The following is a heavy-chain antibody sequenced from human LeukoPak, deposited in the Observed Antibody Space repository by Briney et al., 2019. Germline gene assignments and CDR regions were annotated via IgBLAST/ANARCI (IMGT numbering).Heavy chain of an antibody. CDR3: ARDPGYGLGVDYGDY. CDR1: GFTVSGNY. V-gene: IGHV3-66*01. D-gene: IGHD3-10*01. Sequence: PGGSLRLSCAASGFTVSGNYMSWVRQAPGKGLEWLSVIHRGGNTYYADSVKGRFTISRDSSKNTVFLQMDSLRAEDTAVYYCARDPGYGLGVDYGDYWGQGTPVTVSS. J-gene: IGHJ4*02. CDR2: IHRGGNT.